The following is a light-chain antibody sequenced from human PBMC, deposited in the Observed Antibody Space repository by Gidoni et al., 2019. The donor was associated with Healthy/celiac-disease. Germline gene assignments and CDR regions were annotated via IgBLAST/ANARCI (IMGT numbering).Light chain of an antibody. J-gene: IGLJ2*01. CDR2: RNN. CDR1: SSNIGSNY. V-gene: IGLV1-47*01. Sequence: QSVLTQPPSASGTPGQGVTISCSGSSSNIGSNYVYWYQQLPGTAPKLRIYRNNQRPSGVPDRFSGSKSGTSASLAISGLRSEDEADYYCAAWDDSLSGVVFGGGTKLTVL. CDR3: AAWDDSLSGVV.